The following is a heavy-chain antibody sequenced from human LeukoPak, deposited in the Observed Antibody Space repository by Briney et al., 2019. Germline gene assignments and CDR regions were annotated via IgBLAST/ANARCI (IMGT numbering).Heavy chain of an antibody. CDR2: IFYSGST. V-gene: IGHV4-30-4*01. CDR3: AGDSSSYADY. CDR1: GGSISSGDYY. J-gene: IGHJ4*02. Sequence: ASETLSLTCTVSGGSISSGDYYWSWIRQPPGKGLEWIGYIFYSGSTYYNPSLKSRVTISVDTSKNHFSLQLSSVTAADTAVYYCAGDSSSYADYWGPGTLVTVSS. D-gene: IGHD2-2*01.